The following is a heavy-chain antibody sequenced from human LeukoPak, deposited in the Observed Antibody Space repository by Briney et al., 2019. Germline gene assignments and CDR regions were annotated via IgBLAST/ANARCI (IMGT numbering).Heavy chain of an antibody. CDR2: IYYSGST. CDR3: ARGVGSSTQVDYYYGMDV. J-gene: IGHJ6*02. V-gene: IGHV4-59*01. D-gene: IGHD2-2*01. Sequence: SETLSLTCTVSGGSISSYYWSWIRQPPGKGLEWIGYIYYSGSTNYNPSLKSRVTISVDTSKNQFSLKLTSVTVADTAVYYCARGVGSSTQVDYYYGMDVWGQGTTVTVSS. CDR1: GGSISSYY.